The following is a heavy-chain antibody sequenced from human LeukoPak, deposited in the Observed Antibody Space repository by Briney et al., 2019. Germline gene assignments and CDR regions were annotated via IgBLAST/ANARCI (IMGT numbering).Heavy chain of an antibody. Sequence: ASVKVSCKASGYTLTSYGISWVRQAPGQGLEWMGWISAYNGNTNYAQKLQGRVTMTTDTSTSTAYMELRSLRSDDTAVYYCARVRIAAAGTDFDYWGQGTLVTVSS. CDR1: GYTLTSYG. J-gene: IGHJ4*02. D-gene: IGHD6-13*01. CDR2: ISAYNGNT. CDR3: ARVRIAAAGTDFDY. V-gene: IGHV1-18*01.